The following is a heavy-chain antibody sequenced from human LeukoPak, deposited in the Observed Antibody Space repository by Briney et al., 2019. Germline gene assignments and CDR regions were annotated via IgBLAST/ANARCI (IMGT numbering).Heavy chain of an antibody. V-gene: IGHV3-7*02. D-gene: IGHD3-16*01. Sequence: PGGSLRLSCVTSGFTFSAYNMNWVRQAPGKGLEYVANIKQDGTEKYYVDSVKGRFTISRDNAKNSLFLQMSSLRAEDTAMYYCASSVGGQNYWGQGTLVTVSS. CDR3: ASSVGGQNY. CDR2: IKQDGTEK. CDR1: GFTFSAYN. J-gene: IGHJ4*02.